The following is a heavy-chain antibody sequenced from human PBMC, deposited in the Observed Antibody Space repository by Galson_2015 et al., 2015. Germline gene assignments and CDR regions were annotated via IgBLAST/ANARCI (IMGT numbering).Heavy chain of an antibody. J-gene: IGHJ4*02. V-gene: IGHV4-34*01. D-gene: IGHD2-21*01. CDR2: VTRYGNS. CDR3: VRLFRGEGDHWYFDH. Sequence: SEPLSLTCGVYGDSFSDYYWSWIRQAPGKGLEWIGEVTRYGNSNYNPSLKSRVTMSRDTSKNQLSLKVTSVTAADTAMYYCVRLFRGEGDHWYFDHWGQGALVTVSS. CDR1: GDSFSDYY.